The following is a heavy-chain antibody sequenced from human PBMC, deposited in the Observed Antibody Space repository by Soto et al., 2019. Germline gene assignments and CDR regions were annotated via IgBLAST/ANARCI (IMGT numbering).Heavy chain of an antibody. CDR2: VNPNSGGT. CDR1: GYTFTGYY. V-gene: IGHV1-2*04. J-gene: IGHJ4*02. D-gene: IGHD6-19*01. Sequence: ASVKVSCKASGYTFTGYYIHWVRQAPGQGLEWMGWVNPNSGGTNYAQKFQGWVTMTRDTSISTAYMELSRLRSDDAAVYYCVTSRVSIAVAGETEYYFDYWGQGTLVTVSS. CDR3: VTSRVSIAVAGETEYYFDY.